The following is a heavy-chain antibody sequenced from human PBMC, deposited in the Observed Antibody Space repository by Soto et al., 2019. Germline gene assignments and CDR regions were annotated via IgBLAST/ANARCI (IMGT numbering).Heavy chain of an antibody. J-gene: IGHJ4*02. D-gene: IGHD3-22*01. V-gene: IGHV4-31*03. CDR2: IYYSGST. CDR3: ARGPRPNYYDSSGYYPN. CDR1: GGSISSGGYY. Sequence: SSETLSLTCTVSGGSISSGGYYWSWIRQHPGKGLEWIGYIYYSGSTYYNPSLKSRVTISVDTSKNQFSLKLSSVTAADTAVYYCARGPRPNYYDSSGYYPNWGQGTLVTVSS.